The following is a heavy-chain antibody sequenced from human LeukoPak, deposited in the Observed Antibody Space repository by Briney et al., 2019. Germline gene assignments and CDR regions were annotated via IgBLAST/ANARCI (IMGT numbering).Heavy chain of an antibody. CDR1: GFTFKRYW. D-gene: IGHD6-19*01. Sequence: GGSLRLSCAASGFTFKRYWMSWVRQAPGKGLEWVANIKLDGSETFYVDSVRGRFTISRDNANSSLYLQMSSLRAEDTAVYFCARHRGSGWFLTYFDYWGQGALVTVSS. J-gene: IGHJ4*02. V-gene: IGHV3-7*01. CDR2: IKLDGSET. CDR3: ARHRGSGWFLTYFDY.